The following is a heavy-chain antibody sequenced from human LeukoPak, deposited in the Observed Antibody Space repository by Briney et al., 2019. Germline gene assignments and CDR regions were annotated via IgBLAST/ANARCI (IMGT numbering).Heavy chain of an antibody. CDR1: GYTFTGYY. D-gene: IGHD2-15*01. Sequence: ASVKVSCKASGYTFTGYYIHWVRQAPGQGLEWMGRINPNSGSTNYAQNFQGRVTITRDTSINTAYMELGRLRSDDTAVYYCAASIMVVAAMDAFDIWGQGTRVTVSS. J-gene: IGHJ3*02. V-gene: IGHV1-2*06. CDR3: AASIMVVAAMDAFDI. CDR2: INPNSGST.